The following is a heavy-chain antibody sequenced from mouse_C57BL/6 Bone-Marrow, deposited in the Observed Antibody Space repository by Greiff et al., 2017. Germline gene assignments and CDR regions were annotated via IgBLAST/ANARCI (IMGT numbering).Heavy chain of an antibody. CDR3: AMGRGDYYAMDS. CDR2: IHPSDSDT. J-gene: IGHJ4*01. CDR1: GYTFTSYW. V-gene: IGHV1-74*01. Sequence: VKLQESGAELVKPGASVKVSCKASGYTFTSYWMHWVKQRPGQGLEWIGRIHPSDSDTNYNQKFKGKATLTVDKSSSTAYMQLSSLTSEDSAVYYCAMGRGDYYAMDSWGQGTSVTFSS.